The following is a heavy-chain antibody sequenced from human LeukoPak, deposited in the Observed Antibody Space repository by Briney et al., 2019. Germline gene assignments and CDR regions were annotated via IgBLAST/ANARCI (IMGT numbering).Heavy chain of an antibody. J-gene: IGHJ4*02. D-gene: IGHD4-17*01. V-gene: IGHV4-34*01. Sequence: SETLSLTCAVYGGSFSGYYWSWLRQPPGKGLEWIGEINHSGSTNYNPSLKSRVTISVDTSKNQFSLKLSSVTAADTAVYYCARFSTPDNMTTVTYYFDYWGQGTLVTVSS. CDR2: INHSGST. CDR1: GGSFSGYY. CDR3: ARFSTPDNMTTVTYYFDY.